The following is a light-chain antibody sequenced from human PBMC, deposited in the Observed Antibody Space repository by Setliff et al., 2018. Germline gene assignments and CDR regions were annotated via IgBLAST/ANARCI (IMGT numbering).Light chain of an antibody. CDR3: ASYTSSVPVGLI. Sequence: QSALTQPASVSGSPGQSVTISCTGTTSDIGAWDYVSWYQQHPDKAPKLMIYGVSDRPSGVSDRFSGSKSANTASLTISGLQADDEADYYCASYTSSVPVGLIFGGGTKVTVL. J-gene: IGLJ2*01. V-gene: IGLV2-14*01. CDR1: TSDIGAWDY. CDR2: GVS.